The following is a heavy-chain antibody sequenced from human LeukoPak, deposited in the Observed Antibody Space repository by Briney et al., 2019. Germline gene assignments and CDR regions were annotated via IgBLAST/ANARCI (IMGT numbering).Heavy chain of an antibody. J-gene: IGHJ6*03. Sequence: SETLSLTCTVSGGSISSSSYYWGWIRQPPGKGLEWIGSIYYSGSTYYNPSLKSRVTISVDTSKNQFSLKLSSVTAADTAVYYCARKLLEEQWLAFYYYVDVWGKGTTVTVSS. CDR2: IYYSGST. V-gene: IGHV4-39*01. CDR3: ARKLLEEQWLAFYYYVDV. CDR1: GGSISSSSYY. D-gene: IGHD6-19*01.